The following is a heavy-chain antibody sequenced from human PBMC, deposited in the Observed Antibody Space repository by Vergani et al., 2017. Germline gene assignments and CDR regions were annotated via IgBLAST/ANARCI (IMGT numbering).Heavy chain of an antibody. D-gene: IGHD2-2*01. CDR2: IKSKTDGGTT. CDR3: TTVRYCSSTSCGDYYYYYGMDV. CDR1: GFTFSNAW. J-gene: IGHJ6*02. V-gene: IGHV3-15*01. Sequence: EVQLVESGGGLVKPGGSLRLSCAASGFTFSNAWMSWVRQAPGKGLEWVGRIKSKTDGGTTDYAAPVKGRFTISRDDSKNTLYLQMNSLKTEDTAVYYCTTVRYCSSTSCGDYYYYYGMDVWGQGTTVTVSS.